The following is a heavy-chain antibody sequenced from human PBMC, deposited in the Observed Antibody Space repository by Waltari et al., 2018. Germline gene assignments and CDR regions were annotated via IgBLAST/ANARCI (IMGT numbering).Heavy chain of an antibody. D-gene: IGHD3-9*01. CDR3: ATHSRYYDILTGPYLDS. CDR2: IYYSGST. J-gene: IGHJ4*02. V-gene: IGHV4-59*01. CDR1: GGSIRNYY. Sequence: QVQLQESGPGLVKPSETLSLTCNVSGGSIRNYYCSWIRQPPGKGLEWIAYIYYSGSTNYNPSLKSRVSISLDTSRNQFSLELNSVTAADTAVYYCATHSRYYDILTGPYLDSWGQGTLVTVSS.